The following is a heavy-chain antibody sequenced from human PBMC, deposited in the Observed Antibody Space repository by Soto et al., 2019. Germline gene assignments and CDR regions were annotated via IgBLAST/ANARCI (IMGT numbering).Heavy chain of an antibody. CDR1: GYTFTRDQ. CDR3: ARVMRSLLSITALDT. D-gene: IGHD5-18*01. J-gene: IGHJ5*02. V-gene: IGHV1-46*01. CDR2: IDPSAGKT. Sequence: QVQLVQSGAEVKKPGDSVKVSFKASGYTFTRDQIRWVRQAPGQGLEWMGMIDPSAGKTNYAQKFQGRVTMTRDTSTSTVYMALSSLRSEDTAIYFCARVMRSLLSITALDTWGQGTLVTVSS.